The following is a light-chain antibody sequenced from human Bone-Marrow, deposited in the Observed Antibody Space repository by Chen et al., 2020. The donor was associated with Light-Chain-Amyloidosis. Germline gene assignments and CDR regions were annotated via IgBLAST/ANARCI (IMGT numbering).Light chain of an antibody. V-gene: IGLV3-21*02. CDR1: NIGSTS. CDR3: SSYTSRSHHV. Sequence: SYVLTQPSSVSVAPGQTATIACGGNNIGSTSVHWYQQTPGQAPLLVVYDDSDRPSGIPERLAGCKSGNTASLTISGLQAEDEAEYYCSSYTSRSHHVFAAGTKVTVL. J-gene: IGLJ1*01. CDR2: DDS.